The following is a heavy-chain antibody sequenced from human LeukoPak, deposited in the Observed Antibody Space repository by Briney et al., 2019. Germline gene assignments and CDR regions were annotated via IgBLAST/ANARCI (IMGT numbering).Heavy chain of an antibody. Sequence: GGSLRLSCAASGFTFSNYGMNWVRQAPGKGLEWVANMNQDGSEKYYVDSVKGRFTISRDNAKNSLYLQMNNLRAEDTAVYYCARGGELLRPADYWGQGTLVTVSS. J-gene: IGHJ4*02. CDR3: ARGGELLRPADY. V-gene: IGHV3-7*01. CDR1: GFTFSNYG. CDR2: MNQDGSEK. D-gene: IGHD1-26*01.